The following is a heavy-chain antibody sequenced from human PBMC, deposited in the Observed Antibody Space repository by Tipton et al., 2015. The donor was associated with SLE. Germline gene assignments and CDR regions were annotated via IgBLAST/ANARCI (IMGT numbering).Heavy chain of an antibody. CDR1: GGSINVYY. CDR2: VSYSGSI. V-gene: IGHV4-59*01. Sequence: LRLSCSVSGGSINVYYWSWVRQPPGKGLEWIGYVSYSGSINYNPSLQSRVTISVDTSKNQFSLKLRSVTAADTAVYYCARLPDYFDHWGQGALVTVSS. J-gene: IGHJ4*02. CDR3: ARLPDYFDH.